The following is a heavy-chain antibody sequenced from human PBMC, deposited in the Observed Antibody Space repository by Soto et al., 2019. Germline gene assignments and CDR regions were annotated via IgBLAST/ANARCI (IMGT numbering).Heavy chain of an antibody. J-gene: IGHJ3*01. CDR1: GFTVSNNY. Sequence: EVQLVESGGALIQPGGSLILSCAASGFTVSNNYISWVRQAPGKGLEWVSLMYSGGSTLYANSVKGRFTISRDGSKNTVYLQMKSLRAEDTAVYYCTQLGAFDVWGQGTMVTVSS. CDR3: TQLGAFDV. V-gene: IGHV3-53*01. CDR2: MYSGGST. D-gene: IGHD3-16*01.